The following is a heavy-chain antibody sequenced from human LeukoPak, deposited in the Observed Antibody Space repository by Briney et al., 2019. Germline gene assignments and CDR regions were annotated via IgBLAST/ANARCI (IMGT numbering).Heavy chain of an antibody. Sequence: SETLSLTCAVYGGSFSGYYWSWIRQPPGKGLEWIGEINHSGSTNYNPSLKSRVTISVDTSKNQFSLKLSSVTAADTAVYYCARGGYSGSWSRYYYYYYGMDVWGKGTTVTVSS. CDR1: GGSFSGYY. V-gene: IGHV4-34*01. CDR2: INHSGST. D-gene: IGHD6-13*01. CDR3: ARGGYSGSWSRYYYYYYGMDV. J-gene: IGHJ6*04.